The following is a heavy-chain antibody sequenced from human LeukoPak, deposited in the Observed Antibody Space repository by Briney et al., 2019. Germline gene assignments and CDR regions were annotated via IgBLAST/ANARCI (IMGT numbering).Heavy chain of an antibody. CDR1: VFTFSSYS. J-gene: IGHJ4*02. CDR2: ISGSSSYI. D-gene: IGHD6-13*01. CDR3: AREPTYSSSWYTSCDY. Sequence: GGSLRLSCAASVFTFSSYSMNWVRQAPEKGLEWVSFISGSSSYIYYADSVKGRFTISRDNAKNSLYLQMNSLRAEDTAVYYCAREPTYSSSWYTSCDYWGQGTLVTVSS. V-gene: IGHV3-21*01.